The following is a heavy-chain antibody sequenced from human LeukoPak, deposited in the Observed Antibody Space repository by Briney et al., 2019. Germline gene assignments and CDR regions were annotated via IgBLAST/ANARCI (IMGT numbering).Heavy chain of an antibody. D-gene: IGHD3-16*01. Sequence: GESLKISCKGSGYSFTSYWIGWVRQMPGKGLEWMGIIYPGDSDTRYSPSFQGQVTISADKSISTAYLQWSSLKASDTAMYYCAKRRLSHDTGDAFDIWGQGTMVTVSS. J-gene: IGHJ3*02. V-gene: IGHV5-51*01. CDR2: IYPGDSDT. CDR3: AKRRLSHDTGDAFDI. CDR1: GYSFTSYW.